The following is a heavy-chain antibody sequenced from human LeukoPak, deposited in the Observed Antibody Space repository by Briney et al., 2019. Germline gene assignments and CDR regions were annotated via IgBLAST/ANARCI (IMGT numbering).Heavy chain of an antibody. CDR2: ITNSGDFV. Sequence: WXRQAXXKGLEWISYITNSGDFVNYADSVKGRFTISRDNAKNSLYLQMNSLRAEDTAVYYCAREARATPDFWGQGTVVTVSS. CDR3: AREARATPDF. V-gene: IGHV3-11*01. J-gene: IGHJ4*02. D-gene: IGHD1-26*01.